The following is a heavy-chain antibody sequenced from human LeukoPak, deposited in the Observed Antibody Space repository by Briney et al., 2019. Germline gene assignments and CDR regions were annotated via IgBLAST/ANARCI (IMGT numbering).Heavy chain of an antibody. Sequence: SETLSLTCAVYGGSFSGYYWSWIRQPPGKGLEWLGEINHSGSTDYNPSLRSRVTISVDTSKNQFSLKLSSVTAADTAVYYCARGRGGEMAGEDFDSWGQGTLVTVSS. CDR2: INHSGST. D-gene: IGHD5-24*01. V-gene: IGHV4-34*01. J-gene: IGHJ4*02. CDR3: ARGRGGEMAGEDFDS. CDR1: GGSFSGYY.